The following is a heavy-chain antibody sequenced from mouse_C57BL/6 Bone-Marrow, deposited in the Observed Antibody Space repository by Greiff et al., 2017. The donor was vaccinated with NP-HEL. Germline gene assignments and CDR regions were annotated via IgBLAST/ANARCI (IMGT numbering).Heavy chain of an antibody. CDR1: GYTFTSYW. CDR2: IDPSDSET. V-gene: IGHV1-52*01. D-gene: IGHD4-1*01. Sequence: QVQLQQPGAELVRPGSSVKLSCKASGYTFTSYWMHWVKQRPIQGLEWIGNIDPSDSETHYNQKFKDKATLTVDKSSSTAYMQLSSLTSGDSAVYYCARWDAGYFDYWGQGTTLTVSS. J-gene: IGHJ2*01. CDR3: ARWDAGYFDY.